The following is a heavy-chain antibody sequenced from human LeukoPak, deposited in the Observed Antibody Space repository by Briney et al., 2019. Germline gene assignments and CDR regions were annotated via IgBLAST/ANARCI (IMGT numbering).Heavy chain of an antibody. V-gene: IGHV3-74*01. CDR3: AKDCSGGSCFLH. CDR2: IKSDGSST. D-gene: IGHD2-15*01. J-gene: IGHJ4*02. Sequence: GGSLRLSCAASGFTFSSYWMHWVRQAPGKGLVWVSRIKSDGSSTSYADSVKGRFTISRDNAKNTLYLQMNSLRAEDTAVYYCAKDCSGGSCFLHWGPGTLVTVSS. CDR1: GFTFSSYW.